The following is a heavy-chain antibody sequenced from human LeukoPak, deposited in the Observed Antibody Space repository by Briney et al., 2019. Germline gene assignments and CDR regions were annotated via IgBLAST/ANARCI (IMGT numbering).Heavy chain of an antibody. CDR3: ARGSGSYPIYYFDY. V-gene: IGHV4-59*01. CDR1: GGSISTYY. D-gene: IGHD1-26*01. J-gene: IGHJ4*02. Sequence: ASETLSLTCTVSGGSISTYYWNWIRQPPGKGLEWIGYIYHSGSTNYNPSLQSRVTISVDTSKNQFSLKLSSVTAADTAVYYCARGSGSYPIYYFDYWGQGTLVTVSS. CDR2: IYHSGST.